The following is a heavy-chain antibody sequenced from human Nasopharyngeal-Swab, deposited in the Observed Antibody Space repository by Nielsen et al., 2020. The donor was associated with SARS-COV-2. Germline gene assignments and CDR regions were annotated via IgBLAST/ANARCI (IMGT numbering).Heavy chain of an antibody. CDR2: IKEDGSEK. CDR1: GFTFGNYW. J-gene: IGHJ4*02. Sequence: GESLKISCAASGFTFGNYWMSWVRQAPGKRLEWVANIKEDGSEKDYVDSVKGRFTISRDNIKNSLHLQMNSLRVEDTAVYFCARLPRNNWRLDSWGQGILVTVSS. V-gene: IGHV3-7*03. D-gene: IGHD1-20*01. CDR3: ARLPRNNWRLDS.